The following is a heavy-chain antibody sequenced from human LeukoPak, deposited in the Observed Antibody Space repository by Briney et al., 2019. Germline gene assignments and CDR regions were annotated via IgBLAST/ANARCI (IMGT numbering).Heavy chain of an antibody. J-gene: IGHJ4*02. Sequence: TSETLSLTCTVSGGSISSYYWSWIRQPPGKGLEWIWYIYYSGSTNYNPSLKSRVTISVDTSKNQFSLKLSSVTAADTAVYYCASTPVVPAASYYFDYWGQGTLVTVSS. D-gene: IGHD2-2*01. CDR2: IYYSGST. CDR1: GGSISSYY. CDR3: ASTPVVPAASYYFDY. V-gene: IGHV4-59*12.